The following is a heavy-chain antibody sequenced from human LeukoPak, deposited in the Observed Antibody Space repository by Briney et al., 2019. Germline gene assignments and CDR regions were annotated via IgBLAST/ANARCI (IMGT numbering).Heavy chain of an antibody. CDR3: ARDIGYGSGSYSALVFDY. CDR2: INPSGGST. Sequence: GASVKVSCKASGYTFTSYYMHWLRQAPGQGLEWMGIINPSGGSTSYAQKFQGRVTMTRDTSTSTVYMELSSLRSEDTAVYYCARDIGYGSGSYSALVFDYWGHGTLFTVSS. D-gene: IGHD3-10*01. J-gene: IGHJ4*01. CDR1: GYTFTSYY. V-gene: IGHV1-46*01.